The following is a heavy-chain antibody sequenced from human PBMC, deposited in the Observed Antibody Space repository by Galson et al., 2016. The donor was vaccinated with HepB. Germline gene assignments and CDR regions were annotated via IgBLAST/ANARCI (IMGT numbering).Heavy chain of an antibody. CDR3: VTTRLPHGYNPHFDC. CDR2: LIPIFGAP. Sequence: SVKVSCKASGGILSNHASSWVRQAPGHGLEWMGGLIPIFGAPFYAQKFQGRVTISADESTSTAYLEVRGLTYEDTALYDCVTTRLPHGYNPHFDCWGQGTLVTV. J-gene: IGHJ4*02. CDR1: GGILSNHA. V-gene: IGHV1-69*13. D-gene: IGHD5-24*01.